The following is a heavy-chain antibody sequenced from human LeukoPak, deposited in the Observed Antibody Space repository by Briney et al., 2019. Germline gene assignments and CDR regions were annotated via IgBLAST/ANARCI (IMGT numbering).Heavy chain of an antibody. Sequence: SETLSLTCTVSGGSISSGSYYWSWLRQPAGKGLEWIGRIYTSGSTNYNPSLKRRVTISVDTSKNQFSLKLSSVTAADTALYYCARSRSSSWYEWFDPWGQGTPVTVSS. V-gene: IGHV4-61*02. CDR1: GGSISSGSYY. CDR2: IYTSGST. CDR3: ARSRSSSWYEWFDP. J-gene: IGHJ5*02. D-gene: IGHD6-13*01.